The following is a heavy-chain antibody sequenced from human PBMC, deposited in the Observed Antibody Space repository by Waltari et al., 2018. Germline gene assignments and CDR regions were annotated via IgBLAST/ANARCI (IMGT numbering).Heavy chain of an antibody. CDR2: INPSGGST. CDR3: ARSTAVAGIDY. CDR1: GYTFTSYY. V-gene: IGHV1-46*01. J-gene: IGHJ4*02. D-gene: IGHD6-19*01. Sequence: QVQLVQSGAAVKKPGASVKVSCKASGYTFTSYYMHWVRQAPGQGLAWMGIINPSGGSTSYAQKFQGRVTMTRDTSTSTVYMELSSLRSEDTAVYYCARSTAVAGIDYWGQGTLVTVSS.